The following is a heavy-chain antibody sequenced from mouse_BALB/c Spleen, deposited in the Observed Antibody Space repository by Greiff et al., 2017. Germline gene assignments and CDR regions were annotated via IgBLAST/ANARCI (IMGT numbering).Heavy chain of an antibody. CDR1: GFTFSDYY. Sequence: EVKVVESGGGLVKPGGSLKLSCAASGFTFSDYYMYWVRQTPEKRLEWVATISDGGSYTYYPDSVKGRFTISRDNAKNNLYLQMSSLKSEDTAMYYCARDLGRDAMDYWGQGTSVTVSS. CDR2: ISDGGSYT. V-gene: IGHV5-4*02. J-gene: IGHJ4*01. CDR3: ARDLGRDAMDY. D-gene: IGHD4-1*01.